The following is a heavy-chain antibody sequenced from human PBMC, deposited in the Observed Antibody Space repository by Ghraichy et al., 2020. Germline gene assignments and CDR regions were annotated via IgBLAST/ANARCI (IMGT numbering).Heavy chain of an antibody. J-gene: IGHJ4*02. CDR2: ISKDGSEK. CDR3: ARVLGGGWYFDN. Sequence: GGSLRLSCAASGFTFSGYRMSWVRQAPRKGPEWVANISKDGSEKYYVDSVKGRFTISRDNAKNSLYLQMNSLRAEDTAVYYCARVLGGGWYFDNLGQGALVTVSS. D-gene: IGHD6-19*01. V-gene: IGHV3-7*01. CDR1: GFTFSGYR.